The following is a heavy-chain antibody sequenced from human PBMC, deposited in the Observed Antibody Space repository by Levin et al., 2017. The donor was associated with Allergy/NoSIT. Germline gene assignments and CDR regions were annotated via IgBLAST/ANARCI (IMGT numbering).Heavy chain of an antibody. D-gene: IGHD3-10*01. Sequence: GGSLRLSCAASGFTFSDNYMDWVRQAPGKGLEWVGLTRNKPNSYTTQYAASVKGRFTISRDDSKNSLYLQMNSLKIEDTAVYYCARGPVTGSGSYSNWGPGTLVTVSS. CDR3: ARGPVTGSGSYSN. CDR2: TRNKPNSYTT. V-gene: IGHV3-72*01. J-gene: IGHJ4*02. CDR1: GFTFSDNY.